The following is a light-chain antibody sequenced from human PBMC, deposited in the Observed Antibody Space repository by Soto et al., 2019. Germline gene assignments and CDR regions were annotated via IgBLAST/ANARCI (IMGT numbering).Light chain of an antibody. CDR1: TGAVTSGHY. CDR3: LFSYNGAVV. J-gene: IGLJ2*01. Sequence: QAVVTQEPSLTVSPGGTVTLTWGSSTGAVTSGHYPYWFQQKPGQAPRTLIYNTNNKHSWTPARFSGSLLGGKAALTLSGAQPEDEADYYCLFSYNGAVVFGGGTKLTVL. V-gene: IGLV7-46*01. CDR2: NTN.